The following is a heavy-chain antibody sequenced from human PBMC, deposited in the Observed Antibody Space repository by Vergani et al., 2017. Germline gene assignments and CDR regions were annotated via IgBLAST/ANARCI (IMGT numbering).Heavy chain of an antibody. Sequence: EVQLVESGGGLVPPGRSLRLSCAASGFSFGDYAMTWVRQAPWKGLEWVAFIRNKAYGGTTEYAASVKGRFTISRDDSKNTLYLQVRSLRLEDTGVYHCVRDGGLCAGGRCYTEAWDYWGQGTQVTDCS. D-gene: IGHD2-2*02. CDR1: GFSFGDYA. CDR3: VRDGGLCAGGRCYTEAWDY. V-gene: IGHV3-49*04. CDR2: IRNKAYGGTT. J-gene: IGHJ4*02.